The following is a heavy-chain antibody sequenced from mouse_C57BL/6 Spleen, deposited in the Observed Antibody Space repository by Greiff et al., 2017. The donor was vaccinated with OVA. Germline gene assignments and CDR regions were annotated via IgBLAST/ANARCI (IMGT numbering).Heavy chain of an antibody. CDR1: GYAFSSYW. CDR2: IYPGDGDT. Sequence: QVQLKQSGAELVKPGASVKISCKASGYAFSSYWMNWAKQRPGKGLEWIGQIYPGDGDTNYNGKFKGKATLTADKSSSTAYMQLSSLTSEDSAVYFCASGVGRRVPWYFDVWGTGTTVTVSS. J-gene: IGHJ1*03. CDR3: ASGVGRRVPWYFDV. V-gene: IGHV1-80*01. D-gene: IGHD3-2*02.